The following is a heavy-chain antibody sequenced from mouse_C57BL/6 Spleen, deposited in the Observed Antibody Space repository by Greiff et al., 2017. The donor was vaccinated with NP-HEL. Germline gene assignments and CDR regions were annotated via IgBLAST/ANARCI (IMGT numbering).Heavy chain of an antibody. J-gene: IGHJ3*01. CDR2: IRSKSSNYAT. CDR3: VRNDGYFQWFAY. V-gene: IGHV10-3*01. CDR1: GFTFNTYA. D-gene: IGHD2-3*01. Sequence: DVKLVESGGGLVQPKGSLKLSCAASGFTFNTYAMHWVRQAPGKGLEWVARIRSKSSNYATYYADSVKDRFTISRDDSQSMLYLQMNNLKPEDTAMYYCVRNDGYFQWFAYWGQGTLVTVSA.